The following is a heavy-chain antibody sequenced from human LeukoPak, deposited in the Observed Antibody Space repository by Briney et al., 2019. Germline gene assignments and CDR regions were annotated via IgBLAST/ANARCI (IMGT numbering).Heavy chain of an antibody. J-gene: IGHJ5*02. CDR3: ARGLDP. CDR1: GFTFSSYG. V-gene: IGHV3-33*01. Sequence: PGGSLRLSCAASGFTFSSYGMHWVRQAPGKGLEWVAVIWYDGSNKYYADSVKGRFTISRGNSKNTLHLQMNSLRAEDTAVYYCARGLDPWGQGTLVTVSS. CDR2: IWYDGSNK.